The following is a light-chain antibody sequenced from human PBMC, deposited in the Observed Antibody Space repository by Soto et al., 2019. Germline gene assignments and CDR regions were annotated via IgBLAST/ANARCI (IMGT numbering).Light chain of an antibody. CDR3: AVWDDSLSGVV. CDR1: SSNIGSNY. V-gene: IGLV1-47*01. J-gene: IGLJ2*01. Sequence: QAVVTQPPSASGTPGQRVTISCSGSSSNIGSNYVYWYQQFPGTAPKLLIYRNNQRPSGVPDRFSGSKSGTSASLAISGLRSEDEADYYCAVWDDSLSGVVFGGGTKLTVL. CDR2: RNN.